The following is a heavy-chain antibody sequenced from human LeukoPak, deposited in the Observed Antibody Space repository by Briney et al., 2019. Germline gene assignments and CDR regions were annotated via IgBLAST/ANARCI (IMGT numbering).Heavy chain of an antibody. CDR1: GYSFTSYW. D-gene: IGHD4-17*01. J-gene: IGHJ4*02. CDR2: IYPGNSDT. CDR3: SRRRRVPGETDFDY. Sequence: GESLKISCKGSGYSFTSYWIGWVRQMPGKGLEWMGIIYPGNSDTRYSPSFQGQVTISADKSISTAYLQWSSLKASDTAMYYCSRRRRVPGETDFDYWGQGTLVTVSS. V-gene: IGHV5-51*01.